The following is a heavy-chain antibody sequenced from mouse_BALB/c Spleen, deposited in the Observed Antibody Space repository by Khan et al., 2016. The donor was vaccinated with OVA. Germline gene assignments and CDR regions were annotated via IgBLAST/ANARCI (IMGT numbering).Heavy chain of an antibody. J-gene: IGHJ2*01. CDR3: ARNGGCDFDF. D-gene: IGHD1-1*02. V-gene: IGHV5-17*02. Sequence: VQLKQSGAGLVQPGGSRKLSCAASGFTFTNFGMHWVRQAPEKGLEWVAYINTGSTTAYYADTFKGRFTFSIDNPKNTPLLQMTSLRSEDTAEYYCARNGGCDFDFWGQGTTLTVSS. CDR1: GFTFTNFG. CDR2: INTGSTTA.